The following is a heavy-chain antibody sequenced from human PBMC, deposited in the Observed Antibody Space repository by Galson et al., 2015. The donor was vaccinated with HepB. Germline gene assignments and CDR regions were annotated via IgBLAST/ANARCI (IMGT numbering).Heavy chain of an antibody. J-gene: IGHJ6*02. V-gene: IGHV1-69*13. D-gene: IGHD2-8*01. CDR3: ARNGGRVGSVLMVYADYYYYGMDV. Sequence: SVKVSCKASGGTFSSYAISWVRQAPGKGLEWMGGIIPIFGTANYAQKFQGRVTITADESTSTAYMEMSSLRSEDTAVYYCARNGGRVGSVLMVYADYYYYGMDVWGQGTTVTVSS. CDR2: IIPIFGTA. CDR1: GGTFSSYA.